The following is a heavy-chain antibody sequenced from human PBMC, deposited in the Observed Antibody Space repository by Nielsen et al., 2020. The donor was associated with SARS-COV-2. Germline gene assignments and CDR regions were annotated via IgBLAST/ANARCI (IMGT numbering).Heavy chain of an antibody. D-gene: IGHD3-3*01. CDR1: GFTFSSYG. J-gene: IGHJ4*02. CDR2: IWYDGSNK. V-gene: IGHV3-33*01. Sequence: GESLKISCAASGFTFSSYGMHWVRQAPGKGLEWVAVIWYDGSNKYYADSVKGRFTISRDNSKNTLYLQMNSLKTEDTAVYYCTRRSYDFWSGSLSTGYYFDYWGQGTLVTVSS. CDR3: TRRSYDFWSGSLSTGYYFDY.